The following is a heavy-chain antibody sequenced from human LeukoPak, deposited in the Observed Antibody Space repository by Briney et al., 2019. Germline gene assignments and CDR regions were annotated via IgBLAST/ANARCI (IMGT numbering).Heavy chain of an antibody. V-gene: IGHV3-33*01. CDR3: VRETPYGYEDY. Sequence: PGGSLRLSCAASGFTFSSYGMHWVRQAPGKGLEWVAVIWYDGSNKYYADSVKGRFTISRDNSKNTLCLQMNSLRAEDTAVYYCVRETPYGYEDYWGQGTLVTVSS. D-gene: IGHD5-18*01. J-gene: IGHJ4*02. CDR1: GFTFSSYG. CDR2: IWYDGSNK.